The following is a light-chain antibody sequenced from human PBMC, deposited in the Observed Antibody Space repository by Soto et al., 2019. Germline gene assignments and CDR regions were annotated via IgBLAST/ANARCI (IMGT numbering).Light chain of an antibody. Sequence: DIQMTQSPSTLSASVGDRVTITCRASQSISSWLSWYQQKPGKAPKLLIYDASSLESGVPSRFSGSGSGTEFTLTISSLQPDDFATYYCQKYNTVPRTFGQGTKVEI. CDR3: QKYNTVPRT. J-gene: IGKJ1*01. V-gene: IGKV1-5*01. CDR1: QSISSW. CDR2: DAS.